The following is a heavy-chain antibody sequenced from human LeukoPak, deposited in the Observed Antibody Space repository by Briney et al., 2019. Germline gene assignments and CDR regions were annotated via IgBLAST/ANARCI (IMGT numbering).Heavy chain of an antibody. J-gene: IGHJ4*02. CDR2: IKQDGSEK. D-gene: IGHD6-13*01. CDR3: ARDGWYSSSWLFDY. Sequence: GGSLRLSCAASGFTFSSYWMSWVRQAPGKGLEWVANIKQDGSEKYYVDSVKGRFTISRDNAKNSLYLQMNSLRAEDTAVYYCARDGWYSSSWLFDYGGQGTLVTVSS. V-gene: IGHV3-7*01. CDR1: GFTFSSYW.